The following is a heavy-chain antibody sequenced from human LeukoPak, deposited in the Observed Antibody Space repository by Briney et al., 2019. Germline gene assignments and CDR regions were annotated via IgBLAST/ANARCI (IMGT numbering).Heavy chain of an antibody. CDR2: ISSSGSTI. Sequence: PGGSLRLSCAASGFTLSDYYMSWIRQAPGKGLEWVSYISSSGSTIYYADSVKGRFTISTDNAKNTLYLQMNSLRAEDTAVYYCARDDPGPQAFDFWGRGTMVTVSS. CDR3: ARDDPGPQAFDF. V-gene: IGHV3-11*04. J-gene: IGHJ3*01. CDR1: GFTLSDYY.